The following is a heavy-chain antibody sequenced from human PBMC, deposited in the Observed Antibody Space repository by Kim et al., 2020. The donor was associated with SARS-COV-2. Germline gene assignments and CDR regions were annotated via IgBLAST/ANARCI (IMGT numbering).Heavy chain of an antibody. D-gene: IGHD2-15*01. J-gene: IGHJ3*02. CDR1: GFTFSSYS. CDR3: ARDLDGLGGRMGAFDI. V-gene: IGHV3-21*01. Sequence: GGSLRLSCAASGFTFSSYSMNWVRQAPGKGLEWVSSISSSSSYIYYADSVKGRFTISRDNAKNSLYLQMNSLRAEDTAVYYCARDLDGLGGRMGAFDIWGQGTMVTVSS. CDR2: ISSSSSYI.